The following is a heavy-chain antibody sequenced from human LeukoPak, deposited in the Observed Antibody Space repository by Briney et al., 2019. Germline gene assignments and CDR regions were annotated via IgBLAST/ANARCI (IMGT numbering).Heavy chain of an antibody. CDR2: ITGDGKII. D-gene: IGHD5-24*01. CDR1: GFTFRTYA. J-gene: IGHJ4*02. CDR3: TKGRQPDGLHNFDY. Sequence: GGSLRLSCAASGFTFRTYAMNWVRQAPGKGLEWVSVITGDGKIIYYADSVKGRFSISRDNSRNTLYLQMNSLRAEDTATYYCTKGRQPDGLHNFDYWGQGTQVSVSS. V-gene: IGHV3-23*01.